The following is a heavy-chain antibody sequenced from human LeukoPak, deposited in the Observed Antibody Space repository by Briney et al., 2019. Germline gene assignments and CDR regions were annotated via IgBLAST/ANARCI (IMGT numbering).Heavy chain of an antibody. CDR2: IYYSGST. J-gene: IGHJ6*02. CDR1: GGSISSYY. V-gene: IGHV4-59*01. CDR3: ARVGRLPYYYYGMDV. Sequence: SETLSLTCTVSGGSISSYYWTWIRQPPGMGLEWIGYIYYSGSTNYNPSLKSRVTISVDTSKNQFSLKLSSVTAADTAVYYCARVGRLPYYYYGMDVWGQGTTVTVSS. D-gene: IGHD6-25*01.